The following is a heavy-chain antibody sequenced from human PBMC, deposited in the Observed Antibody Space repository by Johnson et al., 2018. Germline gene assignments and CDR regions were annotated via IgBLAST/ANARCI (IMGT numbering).Heavy chain of an antibody. CDR1: GGIFSNSA. CDR2: IIPMFNTA. D-gene: IGHD3-10*01. J-gene: IGHJ6*02. Sequence: QVQLVQSGAEVKKPGSSVKVSCKVSGGIFSNSAISWVRQAPGQGLEWMGGIIPMFNTANYAEKLQGRVTITADESTSTAYMELRSLTSEDTAVYYCARDDSKLYGSGAGYYGMDVWGQGPRSPSR. V-gene: IGHV1-69*01. CDR3: ARDDSKLYGSGAGYYGMDV.